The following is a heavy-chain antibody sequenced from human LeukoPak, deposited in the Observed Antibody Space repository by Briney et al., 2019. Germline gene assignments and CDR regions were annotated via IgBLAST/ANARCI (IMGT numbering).Heavy chain of an antibody. D-gene: IGHD6-13*01. Sequence: GGSLRLSCAASGFTFSTYGMHWVRQAPGKGLEWVAVISHDGNLKNYADSVKGRFTISRDNSQNTLYLQMNSLGPEDTAIYYCSLGMGSTWYGNNFDYWGQGTLVTVSS. CDR2: ISHDGNLK. J-gene: IGHJ4*02. V-gene: IGHV3-30*03. CDR3: SLGMGSTWYGNNFDY. CDR1: GFTFSTYG.